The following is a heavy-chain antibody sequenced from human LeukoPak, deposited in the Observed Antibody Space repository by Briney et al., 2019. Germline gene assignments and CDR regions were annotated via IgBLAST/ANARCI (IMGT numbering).Heavy chain of an antibody. D-gene: IGHD6-13*01. V-gene: IGHV1-3*01. CDR3: ARDGAAAGRSDYGLDA. CDR2: INADNGNR. J-gene: IGHJ6*02. CDR1: GYTFTKYA. Sequence: RASVTVSCKASGYTFTKYAIQWVRQAPGQRLQWMGWINADNGNRKFSQKFQGRVTISRDTSASTVYMELSSLRFEDTAVYYCARDGAAAGRSDYGLDAWGQGTTVTVSS.